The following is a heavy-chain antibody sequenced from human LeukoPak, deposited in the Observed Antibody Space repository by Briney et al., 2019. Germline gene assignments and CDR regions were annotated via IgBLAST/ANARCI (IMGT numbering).Heavy chain of an antibody. J-gene: IGHJ4*02. CDR2: IYYSGST. D-gene: IGHD3-22*01. CDR3: ARDRYYYDSSGEY. V-gene: IGHV4-38-2*02. Sequence: PSETLSLTCTVSGYSISSGYYWGWIRQPPGKGLEWIGSIYYSGSTYYNPSLKSRVTISVDTSKNHFSLKLSSVTAADTAVYYCARDRYYYDSSGEYWGQGMLVTVSS. CDR1: GYSISSGYY.